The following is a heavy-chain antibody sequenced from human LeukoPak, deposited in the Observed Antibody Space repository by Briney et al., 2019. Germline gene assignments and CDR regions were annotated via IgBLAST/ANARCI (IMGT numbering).Heavy chain of an antibody. J-gene: IGHJ3*02. CDR1: GFTFSSYW. Sequence: GGSLRLSCAASGFTFSSYWMHWVRQAPGKGLVWVSRINSDGSSTSYADSVKGRFTISRDNAKNTLYLQMNSLRAEDTAVYYCARGGWDYYDSSPNAFDIWGQGTMVTVSS. V-gene: IGHV3-74*01. D-gene: IGHD3-22*01. CDR2: INSDGSST. CDR3: ARGGWDYYDSSPNAFDI.